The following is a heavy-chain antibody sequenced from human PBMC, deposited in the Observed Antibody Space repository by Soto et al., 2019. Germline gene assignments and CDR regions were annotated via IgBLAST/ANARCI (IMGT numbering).Heavy chain of an antibody. J-gene: IGHJ4*02. CDR2: IYYSGST. CDR1: GGSISSSSYY. V-gene: IGHV4-39*01. CDR3: ARLSATIFGVVIPPFDY. D-gene: IGHD3-3*01. Sequence: QLQLQESGPGLVKPSETLSLTCTVSGGSISSSSYYWGWIRQPPGKGLEWIGSIYYSGSTYYNPSLKRRLIISVDTSKNQFSLKLSSVTAADTAVYYCARLSATIFGVVIPPFDYWGQGTLVTVSS.